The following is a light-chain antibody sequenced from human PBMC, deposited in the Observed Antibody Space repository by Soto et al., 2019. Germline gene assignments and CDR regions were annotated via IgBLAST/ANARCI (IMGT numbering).Light chain of an antibody. V-gene: IGKV3-20*01. CDR2: GAS. Sequence: EVVLTQSPGTLSLSPGERATLSCRASQSISSSYLAWYQQKPGQAPRLLIYGASSRATGIPDRFSGIGSGTDFTLTISRLEPEDFAVYYCHHYGSSPPFTFGPGTKVDIK. CDR3: HHYGSSPPFT. CDR1: QSISSSY. J-gene: IGKJ3*01.